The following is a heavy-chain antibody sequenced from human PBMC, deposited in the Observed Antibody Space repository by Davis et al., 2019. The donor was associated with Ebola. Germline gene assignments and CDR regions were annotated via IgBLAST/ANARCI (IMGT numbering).Heavy chain of an antibody. CDR1: GFVFSSYV. CDR3: ARATHLDY. V-gene: IGHV3-23*01. Sequence: GESLKISCAASGFVFSSYVMSWVRRAPGKGLEWVSTLGLSADTYYADSVKGRFTISRDNSKNTLYLQMNSLRAEDTAVYYCARATHLDYWGQGTLVTVSS. CDR2: LGLSADT. J-gene: IGHJ4*02.